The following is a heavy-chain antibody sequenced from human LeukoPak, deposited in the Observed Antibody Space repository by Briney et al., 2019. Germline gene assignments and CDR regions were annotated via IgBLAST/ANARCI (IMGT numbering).Heavy chain of an antibody. J-gene: IGHJ4*02. CDR3: ARQKLTTVTTRYFDY. Sequence: GGSLRLSCAASGFSFSSYWMSWVRQAPGKGLEWVANIKQDGSEKYYVDSVKGRFTISRDNAKNSLYLHMNSLRAEDTAVYYCARQKLTTVTTRYFDYWGQGTLVTVSS. CDR2: IKQDGSEK. D-gene: IGHD4-17*01. CDR1: GFSFSSYW. V-gene: IGHV3-7*01.